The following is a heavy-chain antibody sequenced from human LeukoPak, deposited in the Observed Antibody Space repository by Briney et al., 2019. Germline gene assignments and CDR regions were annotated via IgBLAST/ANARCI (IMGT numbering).Heavy chain of an antibody. J-gene: IGHJ6*02. V-gene: IGHV1-69*04. CDR1: GGTFSSYA. Sequence: SVKVSCKASGGTFSSYAISWVRQAPGQGLEWMGRIIPILGIANYAQKFQGRVTITRDTSASTAYMELSSLRSEDTAVYYCARDINLGGMDVWGQGTTVTVSS. D-gene: IGHD1-1*01. CDR3: ARDINLGGMDV. CDR2: IIPILGIA.